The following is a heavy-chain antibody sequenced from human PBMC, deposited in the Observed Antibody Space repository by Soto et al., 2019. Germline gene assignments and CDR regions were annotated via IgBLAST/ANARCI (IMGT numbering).Heavy chain of an antibody. J-gene: IGHJ3*02. V-gene: IGHV1-18*01. Sequence: ASVKVSCKASGYTFTSYGISWVRQAPGQGLEWMGWISAYNGNTNYAQKLQGRVTMTTDTSTSTAYMELRSLRSDDTAVYYCARDSMIVVVDNDAFDIWGQGTMVTVSS. CDR3: ARDSMIVVVDNDAFDI. D-gene: IGHD3-22*01. CDR1: GYTFTSYG. CDR2: ISAYNGNT.